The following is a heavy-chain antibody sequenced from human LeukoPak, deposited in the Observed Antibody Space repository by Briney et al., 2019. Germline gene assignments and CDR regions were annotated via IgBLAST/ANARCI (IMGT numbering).Heavy chain of an antibody. J-gene: IGHJ5*02. CDR3: ARRLRQNLFDP. V-gene: IGHV4-34*01. CDR2: INHSGST. D-gene: IGHD4-17*01. CDR1: GGSFSGYC. Sequence: PSETLSLTCAVYGGSFSGYCWSWIRQPPGKGLEWIGEINHSGSTNYNPSLKSRVTMSVDTSKNQFSLKLTSVTAADTAVYYCARRLRQNLFDPWGQGTLVTVSS.